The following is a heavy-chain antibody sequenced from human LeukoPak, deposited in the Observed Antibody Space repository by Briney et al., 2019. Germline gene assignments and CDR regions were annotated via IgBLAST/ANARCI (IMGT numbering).Heavy chain of an antibody. D-gene: IGHD2-21*02. CDR3: ARVGVRTYCGSGCYSDYFDI. CDR2: CYYRVST. CDR1: GDSFSGSISD. J-gene: IGHJ4*02. V-gene: IGHV4-39*07. Sequence: PSETLSLTCSVTGDSFSGSISDWAWIRQPPGKGLEWISNCYYRVSTHYSPPLESRVTISIDTSKNQFSLRLSSVTAADTAVYYCARVGVRTYCGSGCYSDYFDIWGQGTLVTVSS.